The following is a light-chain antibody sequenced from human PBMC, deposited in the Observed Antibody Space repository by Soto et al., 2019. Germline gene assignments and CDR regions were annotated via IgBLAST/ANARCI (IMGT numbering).Light chain of an antibody. J-gene: IGKJ1*01. CDR2: EVS. V-gene: IGKV2-30*02. CDR1: ESLIHSDGSTY. CDR3: MQGTHWPWT. Sequence: EVVMTQSPLSLPVTLGQPASISCRSSESLIHSDGSTYLSWFQQRPGQSPRRLIYEVSDRDSGVPDRFSGNGTGTDFRLKISRVEAEDVGVYYCMQGTHWPWTFGQGTEVEIK.